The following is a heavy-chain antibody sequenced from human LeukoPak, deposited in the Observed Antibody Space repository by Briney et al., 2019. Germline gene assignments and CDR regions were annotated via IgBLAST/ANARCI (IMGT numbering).Heavy chain of an antibody. D-gene: IGHD2/OR15-2a*01. CDR3: ARLSFSGSSYYYYMDV. CDR2: VSYSGGT. CDR1: GGSISSYY. V-gene: IGHV4-59*01. J-gene: IGHJ6*03. Sequence: SETLSLTCTVSGGSISSYYWTWIRQPPGKGLEWIGYVSYSGGTNYNPSLKSRVTLSVDTSKNQFSLKMRYVTAADTAVYYCARLSFSGSSYYYYMDVWGRGATVTVSS.